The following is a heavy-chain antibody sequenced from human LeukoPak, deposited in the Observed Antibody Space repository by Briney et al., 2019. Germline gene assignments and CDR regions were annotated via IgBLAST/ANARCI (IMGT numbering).Heavy chain of an antibody. D-gene: IGHD5-24*01. CDR3: ASGYKTVSVFDN. Sequence: ASVKVSRKASGYTFTTYYMHWVRQAPGQGLVWMGLINTSGGGTRYAQKFQGRLTMTRDTSTSTVYMELSSLRSEDTAVYYCASGYKTVSVFDNWGQGTLVTVSS. CDR1: GYTFTTYY. CDR2: INTSGGGT. J-gene: IGHJ4*02. V-gene: IGHV1-46*01.